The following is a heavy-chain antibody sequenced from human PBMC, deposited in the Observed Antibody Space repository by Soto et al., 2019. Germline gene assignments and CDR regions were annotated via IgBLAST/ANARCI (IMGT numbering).Heavy chain of an antibody. D-gene: IGHD3-3*01. CDR2: IYYSGST. CDR1: GGSISSGGYY. V-gene: IGHV4-31*03. Sequence: QVQLQESGPGLVKPSQTLSLTCTVSGGSISSGGYYWSWIRQHPGKGLEWIGYIYYSGSTYYNPSLKSRVTISVDTSKNQFSLKLSSVTAADTAVYYCARTANPSFWSGPFRYGMDVWGQGTTVTVSS. J-gene: IGHJ6*02. CDR3: ARTANPSFWSGPFRYGMDV.